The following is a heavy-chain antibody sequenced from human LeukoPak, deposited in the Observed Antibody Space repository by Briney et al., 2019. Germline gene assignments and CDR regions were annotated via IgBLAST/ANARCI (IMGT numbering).Heavy chain of an antibody. CDR1: GGSFSGYY. V-gene: IGHV4-34*01. CDR2: IYHSGST. D-gene: IGHD4-23*01. Sequence: KTSETLSLTCAVYGGSFSGYYWSWIRQPPGKGLEWIGSIYHSGSTYYNPSLKSRVTISVDTSKNQFSLKLSSVTAADTAVYYCARFGGLFDYWGQGTLVTVSS. J-gene: IGHJ4*02. CDR3: ARFGGLFDY.